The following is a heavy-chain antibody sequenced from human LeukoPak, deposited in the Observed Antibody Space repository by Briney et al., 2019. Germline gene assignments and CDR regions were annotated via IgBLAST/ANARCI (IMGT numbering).Heavy chain of an antibody. CDR1: GFTFSSYW. D-gene: IGHD4-17*01. CDR2: ISSRSSYI. Sequence: GGSLRLSCAASGFTFSSYWMSWVRQAPGKGLEWVSSISSRSSYIYYADSLKGRFTISRDNAKNSLYLNIHSLRAEDTAVYYCARDRADPDYGDYVFAYWGQGTLVTVSS. CDR3: ARDRADPDYGDYVFAY. V-gene: IGHV3-21*01. J-gene: IGHJ4*02.